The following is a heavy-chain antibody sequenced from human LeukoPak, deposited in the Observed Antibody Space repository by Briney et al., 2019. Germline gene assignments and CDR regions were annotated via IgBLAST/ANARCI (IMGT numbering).Heavy chain of an antibody. CDR3: ARGSPATTVTSANYYGMDV. CDR2: IDHSGTT. D-gene: IGHD4-17*01. Sequence: SQTLSLTCTVSNGSISSGFYCWSWIRQPAGKGLEWIGEIDHSGTTNCNPSLKSRVTILLDTSKNQFSLRVSSVTAADTAVYYCARGSPATTVTSANYYGMDVWGRGTTVTVSS. J-gene: IGHJ6*02. V-gene: IGHV4-61*09. CDR1: NGSISSGFYC.